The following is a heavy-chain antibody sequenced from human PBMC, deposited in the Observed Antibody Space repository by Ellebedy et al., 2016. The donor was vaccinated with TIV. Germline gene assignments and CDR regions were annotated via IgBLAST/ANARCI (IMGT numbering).Heavy chain of an antibody. CDR3: ARGAMAAAGADY. D-gene: IGHD6-13*01. V-gene: IGHV3-7*01. Sequence: DSVRGRFTISRDNAKKSLYLQMNSLRAEDTAVYYCARGAMAAAGADYWGQGTLVTVSS. J-gene: IGHJ4*02.